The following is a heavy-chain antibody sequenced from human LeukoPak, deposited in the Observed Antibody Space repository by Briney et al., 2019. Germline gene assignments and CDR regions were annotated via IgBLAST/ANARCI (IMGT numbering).Heavy chain of an antibody. CDR3: ASFYYDSSGYIDY. V-gene: IGHV4-61*02. CDR1: GGSISSGSYY. J-gene: IGHJ4*02. Sequence: PSQTLSLTCTVSGGSISSGSYYWSWIRQPAGKGLEWIGRIYTSGSTNYNPSPKSRVTISVDTSKNQFSLKLSSVTAADTAVYYCASFYYDSSGYIDYWGQGTLVTVSS. D-gene: IGHD3-22*01. CDR2: IYTSGST.